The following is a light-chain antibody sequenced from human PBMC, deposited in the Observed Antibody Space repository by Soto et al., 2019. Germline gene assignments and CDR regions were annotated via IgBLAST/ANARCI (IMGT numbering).Light chain of an antibody. CDR3: CSYAGSYTIYV. CDR1: SSDVGRYNR. CDR2: DVS. V-gene: IGLV2-11*01. J-gene: IGLJ1*01. Sequence: QSALTQPRSVSGSPGQSVTISCTGTSSDVGRYNRVSWYQQHPGKAPKVMIYDVSQRPSGVPDRFSGSKSGTTASLTISGLQAEDEADYYCCSYAGSYTIYVFGTGTKLTVL.